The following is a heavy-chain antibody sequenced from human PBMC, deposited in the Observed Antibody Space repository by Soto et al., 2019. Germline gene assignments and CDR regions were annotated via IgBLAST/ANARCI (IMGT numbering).Heavy chain of an antibody. Sequence: QVQLQESGPGLVKPWGTLSLTCAVSSASISSGWWTWVRQPPGKGLEWIGETLYSGRTNYNSSLNSRVTISIDKSKKQFSLNLSSVTAADTAVYYCSRRVTDAPTWGQGTLVTVSS. V-gene: IGHV4-4*02. CDR1: SASISSGW. CDR3: SRRVTDAPT. D-gene: IGHD3-10*01. CDR2: TLYSGRT. J-gene: IGHJ5*02.